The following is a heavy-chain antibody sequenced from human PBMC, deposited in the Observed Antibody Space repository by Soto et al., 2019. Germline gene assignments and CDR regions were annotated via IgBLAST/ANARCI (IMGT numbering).Heavy chain of an antibody. J-gene: IGHJ4*02. D-gene: IGHD2-2*02. CDR3: AIQSCSSTGCYREY. CDR2: IIPTLAIA. CDR1: GGTFSSYT. Sequence: QVQLVQSGAAVKKPGSSVKVSCKASGGTFSSYTMSWVRQAPGQGLEWMERIIPTLAIANYAQKLQDRVTITADKSTSTTSMELSSLRSEDTAVYYCAIQSCSSTGCYREYWAQGTPVTISS. V-gene: IGHV1-69*02.